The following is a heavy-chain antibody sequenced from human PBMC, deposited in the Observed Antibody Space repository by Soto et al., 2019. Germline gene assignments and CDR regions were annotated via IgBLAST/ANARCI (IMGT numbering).Heavy chain of an antibody. D-gene: IGHD5-12*01. CDR1: GFTFNRFN. Sequence: EVQLVESGGGLVQPGGSLRLSCAASGFTFNRFNMNWVRQAPGKGLEWVSYISGSSTSIYYADSVTGRFTISRDNVKKSLYLQLSSLRVEDTAVYYCGRDPYSGDDLDFDSWGQGTLVTVSS. V-gene: IGHV3-48*01. CDR2: ISGSSTSI. J-gene: IGHJ4*02. CDR3: GRDPYSGDDLDFDS.